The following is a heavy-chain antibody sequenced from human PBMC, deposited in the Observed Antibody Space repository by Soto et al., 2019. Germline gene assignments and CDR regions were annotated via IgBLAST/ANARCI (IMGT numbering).Heavy chain of an antibody. D-gene: IGHD2-15*01. CDR2: ISSNGGST. CDR3: ARDGRYCSGGSCYGAFYF. CDR1: GFTFSSYA. J-gene: IGHJ3*01. Sequence: PGGSLRLSCAASGFTFSSYAMHWVRQAPGKGLEYVSAISSNGGSTYYANSVKGRFTISRDNSKNTLYLQMGSLRAEDMAVYYCARDGRYCSGGSCYGAFYFCGQGTMVIVSS. V-gene: IGHV3-64*01.